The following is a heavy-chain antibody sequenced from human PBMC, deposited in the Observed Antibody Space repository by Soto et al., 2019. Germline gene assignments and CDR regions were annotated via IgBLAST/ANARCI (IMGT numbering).Heavy chain of an antibody. CDR2: IYPDSGGT. J-gene: IGHJ4*02. Sequence: QVQLVQSGAEVKKPGASVKVSCRTSGYTFSGFYIHWVRQAPGQGLESMGWIYPDSGGTDYAQKFQGGVTMTRDTSISTDYMELSRLRSDDTAVYYCRVTGVSEVDYWGQGTLVTVSS. CDR3: RVTGVSEVDY. CDR1: GYTFSGFY. D-gene: IGHD2-8*01. V-gene: IGHV1-2*02.